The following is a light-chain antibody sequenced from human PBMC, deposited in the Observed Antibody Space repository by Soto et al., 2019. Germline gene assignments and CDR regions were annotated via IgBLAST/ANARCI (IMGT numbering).Light chain of an antibody. V-gene: IGKV1-5*03. J-gene: IGKJ1*01. CDR2: EAS. Sequence: DIQMTQSPSTLSASVGDRVTITCRASQSISSWLAWYQQKAGKAPKLLIYEASSLESGVPSRFSGSGSGTEFTITISSLQPDDFATYYCQQYNSYSTFGQGTKVEIK. CDR1: QSISSW. CDR3: QQYNSYST.